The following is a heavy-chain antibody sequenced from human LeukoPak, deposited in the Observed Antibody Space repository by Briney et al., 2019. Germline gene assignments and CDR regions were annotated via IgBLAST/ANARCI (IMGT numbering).Heavy chain of an antibody. V-gene: IGHV3-7*03. J-gene: IGHJ6*02. CDR2: INHNGNVN. CDR3: ARGGGLDV. CDR1: GFPFSSYW. D-gene: IGHD3-16*01. Sequence: QPGGSLRLSCVASGFPFSSYWMNWARQAPGKGLEWVASINHNGNVNYYVDSVKGRFTISRDNAKNSLYLQNSNLRAEDTAVYFCARGGGLDVWGQGATVTVSS.